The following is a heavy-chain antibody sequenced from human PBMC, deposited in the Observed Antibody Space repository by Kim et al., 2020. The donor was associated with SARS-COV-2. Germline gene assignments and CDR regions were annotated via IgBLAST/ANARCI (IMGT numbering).Heavy chain of an antibody. CDR1: GYTFTGYY. V-gene: IGHV1-2*06. CDR2: INPNSGGT. D-gene: IGHD3-22*01. CDR3: ARAFPLHITMIVVVIAFYYYYRMDV. J-gene: IGHJ6*02. Sequence: ASVKVSCKASGYTFTGYYMHWVRQAPGQGLEWMGRINPNSGGTNYAQKFQGRVTMTRDTSISTAYMELSRLRSDDTAVYYCARAFPLHITMIVVVIAFYYYYRMDVWGQGTTVTVSS.